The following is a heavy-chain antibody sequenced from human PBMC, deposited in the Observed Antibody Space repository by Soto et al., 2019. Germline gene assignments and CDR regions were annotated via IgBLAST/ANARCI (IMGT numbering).Heavy chain of an antibody. CDR1: GFTFSSYG. CDR3: AKDLNGALAY. D-gene: IGHD4-17*01. Sequence: QVQLVESGGGVVQPGRSLRLSCAASGFTFSSYGMHWVRQAPGKGLEWVAVISYDGSNKYYADSVKGRFTISRDNSKNTLYLQMNSLRAADTAVYYCAKDLNGALAYWGQGTLVTVSS. CDR2: ISYDGSNK. J-gene: IGHJ4*02. V-gene: IGHV3-30*18.